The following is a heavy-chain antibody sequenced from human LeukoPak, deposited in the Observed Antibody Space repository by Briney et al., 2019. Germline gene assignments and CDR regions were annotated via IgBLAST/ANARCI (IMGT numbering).Heavy chain of an antibody. J-gene: IGHJ6*03. V-gene: IGHV3-30*02. Sequence: GGSLRLSCAASGFTFSSYGMHWLRQAPGKGLEWVAFIRFDASKKYYADSVKGRFTISRDNAKNSLYLQMNSLRAEDTAVYYCARDSGYSYGYYYYYMDVWGKGTTVTVS. CDR3: ARDSGYSYGYYYYYMDV. CDR2: IRFDASKK. D-gene: IGHD5-18*01. CDR1: GFTFSSYG.